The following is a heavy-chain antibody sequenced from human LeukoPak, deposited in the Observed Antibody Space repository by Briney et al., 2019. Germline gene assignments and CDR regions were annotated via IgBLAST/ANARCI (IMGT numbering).Heavy chain of an antibody. V-gene: IGHV4-31*02. D-gene: IGHD2-2*03. Sequence: YSGSTYYNPSLKSRVTISVDTSKNQFSLKLSSVTAADTAVYYCARDGVTPGTWAMDIVDHWGQGTLVTVSS. CDR2: YSGST. J-gene: IGHJ4*02. CDR3: ARDGVTPGTWAMDIVDH.